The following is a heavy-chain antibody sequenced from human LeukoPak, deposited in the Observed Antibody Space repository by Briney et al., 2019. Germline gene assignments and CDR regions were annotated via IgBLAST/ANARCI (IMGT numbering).Heavy chain of an antibody. CDR2: MNPNSGNT. Sequence: ASVKVSCKASEYTFTNYDIHWVRQATGQGLEWMGWMNPNSGNTDYAQKFQGRVTITRDTSIDTAYMELTSLTSEDTAVYYCARANSFAVRVDYWGQGTLVTVSS. J-gene: IGHJ4*02. CDR1: EYTFTNYD. CDR3: ARANSFAVRVDY. V-gene: IGHV1-8*01. D-gene: IGHD5-18*01.